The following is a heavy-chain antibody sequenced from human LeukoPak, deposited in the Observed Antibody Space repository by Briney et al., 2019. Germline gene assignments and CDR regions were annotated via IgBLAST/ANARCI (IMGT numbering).Heavy chain of an antibody. Sequence: SETLSLTCTVSGGSISSYYWNWIRQPPGKGLEWIGHIYNSGSTNYNPSLKSRVTISVDTSKNQFSLKLSSVTATDTAVYYCAREVGDYGDYSVDYWGQGTLVTVSS. D-gene: IGHD4-17*01. V-gene: IGHV4-4*08. CDR2: IYNSGST. J-gene: IGHJ4*02. CDR1: GGSISSYY. CDR3: AREVGDYGDYSVDY.